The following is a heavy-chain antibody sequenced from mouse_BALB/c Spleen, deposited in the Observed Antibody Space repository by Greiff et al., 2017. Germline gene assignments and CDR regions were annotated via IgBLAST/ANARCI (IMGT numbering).Heavy chain of an antibody. CDR2: IDPENGNT. V-gene: IGHV14-1*02. Sequence: EVKLMESGAELVRPGALVKLSCKASGFNIKDYYMHWVKQRPEQGLEWIGWIDPENGNTIYDPKFQGKASITADTSSNTAYLQLSSLTSEDTAVYYCARSLTGTRAIDYRGQGTSGNVPS. CDR1: GFNIKDYY. D-gene: IGHD4-1*01. J-gene: IGHJ4*01. CDR3: ARSLTGTRAIDY.